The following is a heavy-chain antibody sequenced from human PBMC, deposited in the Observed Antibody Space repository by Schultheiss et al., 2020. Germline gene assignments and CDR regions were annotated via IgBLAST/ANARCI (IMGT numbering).Heavy chain of an antibody. CDR3: AKDIKGVLLWFGELLSFDY. CDR1: GFTFSSYG. CDR2: ISYDGSNK. D-gene: IGHD3-10*01. V-gene: IGHV3-30*18. J-gene: IGHJ4*02. Sequence: GGSLRLSCAASGFTFSSYGMHWVRQAPGKGLEWVAVISYDGSNKYYADSVKGRFTISRDNSKNTLYLQMNSLRAEDTAVYYCAKDIKGVLLWFGELLSFDYWGQGTLVTVSS.